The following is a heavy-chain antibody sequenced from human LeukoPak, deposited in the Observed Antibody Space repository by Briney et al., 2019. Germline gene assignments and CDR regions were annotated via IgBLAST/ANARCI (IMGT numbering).Heavy chain of an antibody. CDR2: MNPNSGNT. J-gene: IGHJ6*02. Sequence: ASVKVSYKASGYTFTSYDINWVRQATGQGLEWMGWMNPNSGNTGYAQKFQGRVTMTRNTSISTAYMELSSLRSEDTAVYYCARFSGTGYYYYGMDVWGQGTTVTVSS. V-gene: IGHV1-8*01. CDR3: ARFSGTGYYYYGMDV. CDR1: GYTFTSYD. D-gene: IGHD1-14*01.